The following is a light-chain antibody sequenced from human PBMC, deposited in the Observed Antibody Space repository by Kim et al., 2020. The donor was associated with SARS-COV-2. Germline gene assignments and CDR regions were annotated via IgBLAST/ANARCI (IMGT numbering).Light chain of an antibody. Sequence: EIVLTQSPGTLSLSPGEGATLSCRASQSVSSSYLAWYQQKPGQAPRLLIYDASSRATGIPDRFSGSGSGTDFTLTISRLEPEDFAVYYCQQSGSSPYTFGQGTKLEI. CDR3: QQSGSSPYT. CDR1: QSVSSSY. J-gene: IGKJ2*01. V-gene: IGKV3-20*01. CDR2: DAS.